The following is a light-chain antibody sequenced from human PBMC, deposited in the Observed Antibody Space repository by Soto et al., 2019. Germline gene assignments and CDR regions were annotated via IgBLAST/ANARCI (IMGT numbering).Light chain of an antibody. CDR3: QSYDSSLSDV. Sequence: QSALTQPPSASGTPGQRVTISCSGSGSSIGTNTVNWYRQLPGTAPKLLIYGNSNRPSGVPDRFSGSKSGTSASLAITGLQAEDEADYYCQSYDSSLSDVFGTGTKVTVL. CDR2: GNS. V-gene: IGLV1-40*01. CDR1: GSSIGTNT. J-gene: IGLJ1*01.